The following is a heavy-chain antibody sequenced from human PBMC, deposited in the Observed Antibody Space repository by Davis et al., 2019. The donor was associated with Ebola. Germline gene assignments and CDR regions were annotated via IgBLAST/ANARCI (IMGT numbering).Heavy chain of an antibody. CDR1: GYSFTSYW. CDR2: IDPSDSYT. Sequence: GESLKISCKGSGYSFTSYWISWVRQMPGKGLEWMGRIDPSDSYTNYSPSFQGHVTISADKSIRTAYLHWSSLKASDTAMYYCAGSRYYYYGMDVWGQGTTVTVSS. V-gene: IGHV5-10-1*01. CDR3: AGSRYYYYGMDV. J-gene: IGHJ6*02.